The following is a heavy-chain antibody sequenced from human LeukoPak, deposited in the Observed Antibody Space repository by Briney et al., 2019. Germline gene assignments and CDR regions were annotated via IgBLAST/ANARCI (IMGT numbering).Heavy chain of an antibody. J-gene: IGHJ4*02. D-gene: IGHD3-22*01. Sequence: GGSLRLSCAASGFTFTNYWMSWVRQAPGKGLDWVATIKQDGTEKYYVDSVKGRFTISRDNAKNSLYLQMNSLRAEDTAVYYCARLTYYYDSSGLGQDYWGQGTLVTVSS. V-gene: IGHV3-7*01. CDR3: ARLTYYYDSSGLGQDY. CDR1: GFTFTNYW. CDR2: IKQDGTEK.